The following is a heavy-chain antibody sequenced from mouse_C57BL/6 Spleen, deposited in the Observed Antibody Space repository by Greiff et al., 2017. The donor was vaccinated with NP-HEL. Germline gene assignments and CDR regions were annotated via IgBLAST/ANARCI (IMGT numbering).Heavy chain of an antibody. CDR3: ARQGPSYYFDY. V-gene: IGHV1-61*01. J-gene: IGHJ2*01. CDR1: GYTFTSYW. Sequence: QVQLQQPGAELVRPGSSVKLSCKASGYTFTSYWMDWVKQRPGQGLEWIGNIYPSDSETHYNQKFKDKATLTVDKSSSTAYMQLSSLTSEDSAVYYCARQGPSYYFDYWSQGTTLTVSS. CDR2: IYPSDSET.